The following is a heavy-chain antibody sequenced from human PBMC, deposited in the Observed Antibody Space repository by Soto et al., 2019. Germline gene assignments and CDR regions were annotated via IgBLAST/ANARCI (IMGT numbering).Heavy chain of an antibody. Sequence: QLQLQESGPGLVKPSETLSLTCTVSGGSISSSSYYWGWIRQPPGKGLEWIGSIYYSGSTYYNPSLKSRVTISVDTSKNQFSLKLSSVTAADTAVYYCARLRWEPLYYFDYWGQGTLVTVSS. V-gene: IGHV4-39*01. J-gene: IGHJ4*02. CDR1: GGSISSSSYY. CDR2: IYYSGST. CDR3: ARLRWEPLYYFDY. D-gene: IGHD1-26*01.